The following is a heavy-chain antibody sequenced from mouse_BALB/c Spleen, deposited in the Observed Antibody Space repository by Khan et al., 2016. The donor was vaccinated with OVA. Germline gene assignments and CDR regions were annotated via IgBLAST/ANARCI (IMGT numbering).Heavy chain of an antibody. J-gene: IGHJ3*01. V-gene: IGHV2-3*01. CDR1: GFSLTNYG. D-gene: IGHD2-3*01. CDR3: ARKTSIYDGYL. Sequence: QVQLKESGPGLVAPSQSLSITCTVSGFSLTNYGVSWVRQPPGKGLEWLGVIWGDGSTNYHSALLSRLSLSKDYSKGQVFLILNSLQTDDTATYYCARKTSIYDGYLWGQGTLVTVSA. CDR2: IWGDGST.